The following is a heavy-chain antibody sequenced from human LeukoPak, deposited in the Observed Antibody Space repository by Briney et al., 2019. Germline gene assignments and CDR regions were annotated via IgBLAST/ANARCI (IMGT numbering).Heavy chain of an antibody. D-gene: IGHD3-3*01. Sequence: PGGSLRLSCAASGFTFSSYGVHWVRQAPGKGLEWVAVIWYDGSNKYYADSVKGRFTVSRDNSKNTLYLQMNSLRAEDTAVYYCARGEFGVVIGTFDYWGQGTLVTVSS. V-gene: IGHV3-33*01. CDR2: IWYDGSNK. J-gene: IGHJ4*02. CDR3: ARGEFGVVIGTFDY. CDR1: GFTFSSYG.